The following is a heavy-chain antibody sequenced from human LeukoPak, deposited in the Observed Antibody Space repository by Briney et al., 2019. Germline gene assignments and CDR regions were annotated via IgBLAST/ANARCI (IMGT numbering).Heavy chain of an antibody. CDR3: ASGKHSSSWPN. J-gene: IGHJ4*02. CDR2: IYPGDSET. V-gene: IGHV5-51*01. CDR1: GYTFTDYW. D-gene: IGHD6-13*01. Sequence: GESLKISCKTSGYTFTDYWIGWVRQMPGKGLEWMGIIYPGDSETRYSPSFQGLVTISADKSISTAYLQWSSLKASDTAIYYCASGKHSSSWPNWGQGTLVTVSS.